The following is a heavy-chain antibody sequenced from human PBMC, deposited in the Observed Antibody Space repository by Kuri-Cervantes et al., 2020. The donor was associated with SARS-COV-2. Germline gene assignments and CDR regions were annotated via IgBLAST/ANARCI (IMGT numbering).Heavy chain of an antibody. J-gene: IGHJ4*02. CDR1: GFTFSSYA. D-gene: IGHD1-26*01. V-gene: IGHV3-30*18. CDR3: AKGSATSV. Sequence: GESLKISCAASGFTFSSYAMSWVRQAPGKGLEWVAVISYDGSNKYYADSVKGRFTISRDNSKNTLYLQMNSLRAEDMAVYYCAKGSATSVWGQGTLVTVSS. CDR2: ISYDGSNK.